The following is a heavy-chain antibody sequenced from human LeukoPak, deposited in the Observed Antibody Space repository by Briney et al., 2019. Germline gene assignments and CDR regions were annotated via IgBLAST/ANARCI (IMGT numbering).Heavy chain of an antibody. Sequence: PGGPLRLSCAASGFTFSSYEMNWVRQAPGKGLEWVSYISSSGSTIYYADSVKGRFTISRDNAKNSLYLQMNSLRAEDTAVYYCARDGGSSSSPLDYWGQGTLVTVSS. CDR1: GFTFSSYE. V-gene: IGHV3-48*03. CDR3: ARDGGSSSSPLDY. J-gene: IGHJ4*02. D-gene: IGHD6-6*01. CDR2: ISSSGSTI.